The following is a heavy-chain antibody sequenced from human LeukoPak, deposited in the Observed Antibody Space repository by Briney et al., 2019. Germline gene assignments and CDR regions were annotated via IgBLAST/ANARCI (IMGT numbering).Heavy chain of an antibody. J-gene: IGHJ6*04. V-gene: IGHV3-7*01. Sequence: GGSLRLSCVASGFTYSALWMSWVRRPPGKGLEWVANIKKDGSEKEYVDSVKGRFSIFRDNAKNSVYLQMNSLRAEDTAVYYCATLARVVPGGLLLWGKGTTVIVSS. CDR2: IKKDGSEK. CDR3: ATLARVVPGGLLL. D-gene: IGHD2-2*01. CDR1: GFTYSALW.